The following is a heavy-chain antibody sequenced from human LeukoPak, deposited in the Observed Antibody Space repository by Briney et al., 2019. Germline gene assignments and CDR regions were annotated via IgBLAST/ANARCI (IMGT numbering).Heavy chain of an antibody. CDR3: ARASYDSSGFYHDY. Sequence: GGSLRLSCAASGFTFSNFWMSWVRQAPGKGLEWVANIKGDGSEKYHVDSVKGRFTISRDNSNNTLYLQMNSLRAEDTAVYYCARASYDSSGFYHDYWGQGTLVTVSS. CDR1: GFTFSNFW. J-gene: IGHJ4*02. V-gene: IGHV3-7*02. CDR2: IKGDGSEK. D-gene: IGHD3-22*01.